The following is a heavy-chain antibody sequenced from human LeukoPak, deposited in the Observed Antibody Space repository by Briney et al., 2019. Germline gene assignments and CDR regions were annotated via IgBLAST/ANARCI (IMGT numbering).Heavy chain of an antibody. Sequence: HAGGSLRLSCAASGFTFSSYAMSWVRQAPGKGLEWVSAISGSGGSTYYADSVEGRFTISRDNSKNTLYLQMNSLRAEDTAVYYCAKDPAARPRLGGAFDIWGQGTMVTVSS. CDR1: GFTFSSYA. V-gene: IGHV3-23*01. D-gene: IGHD6-6*01. CDR2: ISGSGGST. J-gene: IGHJ3*02. CDR3: AKDPAARPRLGGAFDI.